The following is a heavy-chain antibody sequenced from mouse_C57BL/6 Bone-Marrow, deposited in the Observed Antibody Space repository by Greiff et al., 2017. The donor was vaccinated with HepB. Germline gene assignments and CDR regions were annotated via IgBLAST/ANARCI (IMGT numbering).Heavy chain of an antibody. J-gene: IGHJ3*01. CDR1: GFTFSSYG. CDR2: ISSGGSYT. V-gene: IGHV5-6*02. CDR3: ARRLGLAWFAY. Sequence: DVQLVESGGDLVKPGGSLKLSCAASGFTFSSYGMSWVRQTPDKRLEWVATISSGGSYTYYPDSVKGRFTISRDNAKNTLYLQMSSLKSEDTAMYYCARRLGLAWFAYWGQGTLVTVSA. D-gene: IGHD4-1*01.